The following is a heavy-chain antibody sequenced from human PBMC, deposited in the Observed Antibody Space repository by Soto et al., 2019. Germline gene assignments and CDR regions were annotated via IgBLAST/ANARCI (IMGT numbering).Heavy chain of an antibody. CDR3: AREAYCSSTSCYGAWSSGSWYFDL. D-gene: IGHD2-2*01. V-gene: IGHV3-21*01. CDR2: ISSSSSYI. CDR1: GFTFSSYS. J-gene: IGHJ2*01. Sequence: GGSLRLSCAVSGFTFSSYSMNWVRQAPGKGLEWVSAISSSSSYIYYADSVKGRFTISRDNAKNSLYLQMNSLRAEDTAVYYCAREAYCSSTSCYGAWSSGSWYFDLWGRGTLVTVSS.